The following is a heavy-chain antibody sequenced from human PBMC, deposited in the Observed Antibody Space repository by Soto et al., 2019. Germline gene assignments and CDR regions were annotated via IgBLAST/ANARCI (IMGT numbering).Heavy chain of an antibody. D-gene: IGHD6-13*01. CDR3: ARDRGPIAAAGRWTKDWFDP. Sequence: PSQTLSLTCAISGDSVSSNSAAWNWIRLSPSRGLEWLGRTYYRSKWYNDYAVSVKSRITINPDTSKNQFSLQLNSVTPEDTAVYYCARDRGPIAAAGRWTKDWFDPWGQGTLVTVSS. J-gene: IGHJ5*02. CDR2: TYYRSKWYN. CDR1: GDSVSSNSAA. V-gene: IGHV6-1*01.